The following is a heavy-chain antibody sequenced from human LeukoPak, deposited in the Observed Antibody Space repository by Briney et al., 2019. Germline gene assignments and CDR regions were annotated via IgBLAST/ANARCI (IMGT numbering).Heavy chain of an antibody. D-gene: IGHD5-24*01. V-gene: IGHV6-1*01. CDR3: TRANYRAFDI. Sequence: SQTLSLTCAISGDSVSSNSAAWNWIRQSPSRGLEWLGRTYYRSNRSKWSSDYALSVKSRITISPDTSKNEFSLQLNPVTPEDTAVYYCTRANYRAFDIWGQGTMVTVSS. CDR1: GDSVSSNSAA. J-gene: IGHJ3*02. CDR2: TYYRSNRSKWSS.